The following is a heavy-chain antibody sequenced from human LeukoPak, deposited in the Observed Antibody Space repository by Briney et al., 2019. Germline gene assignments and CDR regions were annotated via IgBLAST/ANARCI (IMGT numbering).Heavy chain of an antibody. D-gene: IGHD6-13*01. V-gene: IGHV3-23*01. J-gene: IGHJ4*02. CDR2: ISGSGGST. CDR3: AKAGAAAGGGPYY. Sequence: GGSLRLSCAASGLTFSSYAMSWVRQAPGKGLEWVSAISGSGGSTYYADSVKGRFTISRDNSKNTLYLQMNSLRAEDTAVYYCAKAGAAAGGGPYYWGQGTLVTVSS. CDR1: GLTFSSYA.